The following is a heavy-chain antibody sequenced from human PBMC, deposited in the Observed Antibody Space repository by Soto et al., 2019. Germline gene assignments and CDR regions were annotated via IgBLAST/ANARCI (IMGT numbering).Heavy chain of an antibody. CDR1: GYTFTSYG. CDR3: ARDQLGATGDY. J-gene: IGHJ4*02. D-gene: IGHD1-26*01. Sequence: QIQLVQSGAEVKKPGASVKVSCKASGYTFTSYGISWVRQAPGQGLEWMGWISAYNDNTNYAQKLQGRVTMTTDTSTSTAYTELRSLRSDDTAVYFCARDQLGATGDYWGQGTLVTVSS. CDR2: ISAYNDNT. V-gene: IGHV1-18*01.